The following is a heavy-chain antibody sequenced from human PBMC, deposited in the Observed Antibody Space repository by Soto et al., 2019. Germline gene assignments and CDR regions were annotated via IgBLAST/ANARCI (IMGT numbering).Heavy chain of an antibody. V-gene: IGHV1-69*02. CDR3: ARGIAVAGPFDY. CDR1: GGTFSSYT. J-gene: IGHJ4*02. Sequence: QVQLVQSGAEVKKPGSSVKVSCKASGGTFSSYTISWVRQAPGQGLEWMGRIIPILGIANYGQKFQGRVRITADKSTSTAYMDLSSLRSEDTAVYYCARGIAVAGPFDYWGQGTLVTVSS. CDR2: IIPILGIA. D-gene: IGHD6-19*01.